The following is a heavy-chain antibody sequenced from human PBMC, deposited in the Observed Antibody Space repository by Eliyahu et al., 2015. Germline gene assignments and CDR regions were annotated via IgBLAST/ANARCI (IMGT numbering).Heavy chain of an antibody. CDR1: GYTXTSYA. CDR2: INAGNGNT. V-gene: IGHV1-3*01. D-gene: IGHD3-3*01. Sequence: QVQLVQSGAEVKKPGAXXKVSCKASGYTXTSYAXHWXXQAPGQRLEWMGWINAGNGNTKYSQKFQGRVTITRDTSASTAYMELSSLRSEDTAVYYCARVGDDFWSGYPSHAFDIWGQGTMVTVSS. J-gene: IGHJ3*02. CDR3: ARVGDDFWSGYPSHAFDI.